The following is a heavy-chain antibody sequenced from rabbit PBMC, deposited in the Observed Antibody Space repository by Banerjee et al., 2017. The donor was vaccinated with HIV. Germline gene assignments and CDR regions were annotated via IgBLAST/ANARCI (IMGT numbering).Heavy chain of an antibody. CDR2: INTSSGST. CDR1: SGGYD. V-gene: IGHV1S40*01. D-gene: IGHD6-1*01. J-gene: IGHJ3*01. CDR3: GRDRDGDAGYGRLAL. Sequence: SGGYDKCWVRQAPGKGLEWIACINTSSGSTYYASWAKGRFTISSTSSTTVTLQMTSLTDADTATYFCGRDRDGDAGYGRLALWGQGTLVTVS.